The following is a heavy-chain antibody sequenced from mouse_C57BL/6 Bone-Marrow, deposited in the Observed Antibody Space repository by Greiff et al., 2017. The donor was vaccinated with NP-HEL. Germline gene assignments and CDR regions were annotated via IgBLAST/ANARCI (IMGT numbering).Heavy chain of an antibody. CDR3: ARRYWVYFDY. D-gene: IGHD4-1*01. Sequence: EVQLVESGGDLVKPGGSLKLSCAASGFTFSSYGMSWVRQTPDKRLEWVATISSGGSYTYYPDSVKGRFTISRDNAKNTLYLQMSSLKSEDTAMYYCARRYWVYFDYWGQGTTLTVSS. J-gene: IGHJ2*01. V-gene: IGHV5-6*01. CDR1: GFTFSSYG. CDR2: ISSGGSYT.